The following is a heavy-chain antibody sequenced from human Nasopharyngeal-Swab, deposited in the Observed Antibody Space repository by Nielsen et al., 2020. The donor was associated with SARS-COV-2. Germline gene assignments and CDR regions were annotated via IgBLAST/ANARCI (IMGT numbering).Heavy chain of an antibody. Sequence: LETLSLTCAVYGGSFSGHYWSWIRQPPGKGLEWIGEINHSGSTNYNPSLKSRVTISVDTSKNQFSLKLSSVTAADTAVYYCARVRYDILTGYHDNWFDPWGQGTLVTVSS. CDR3: ARVRYDILTGYHDNWFDP. CDR2: INHSGST. J-gene: IGHJ5*02. D-gene: IGHD3-9*01. V-gene: IGHV4-34*01. CDR1: GGSFSGHY.